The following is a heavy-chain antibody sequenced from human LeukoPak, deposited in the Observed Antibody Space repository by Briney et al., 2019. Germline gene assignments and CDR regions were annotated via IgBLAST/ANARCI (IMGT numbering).Heavy chain of an antibody. J-gene: IGHJ4*02. D-gene: IGHD3-10*01. CDR3: ARRGGRNGWGDFDY. Sequence: GGPLRLSCAASGFSFNNYAMNWVRQAPGKGLEWVSTISVSGDSTFYADSVQGRFTISRDTSRNSLSLHMNSLRAEDTAVYFCARRGGRNGWGDFDYWGQGTLVTVSS. V-gene: IGHV3-23*01. CDR2: ISVSGDST. CDR1: GFSFNNYA.